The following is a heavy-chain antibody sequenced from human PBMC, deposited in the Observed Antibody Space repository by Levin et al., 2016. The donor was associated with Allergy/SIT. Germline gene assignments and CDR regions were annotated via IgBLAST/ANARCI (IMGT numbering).Heavy chain of an antibody. CDR3: ARVLRGVIRKGFDY. D-gene: IGHD3-10*01. CDR1: GYTLTAIS. J-gene: IGHJ4*02. V-gene: IGHV1-24*01. Sequence: ASVKVSCKVSGYTLTAISIHWVRQAPGKGLEWMGGFDPEDGETIYAQKFQGRVTMTRNTSKNTAYMELSSLRFEDTAVYYCARVLRGVIRKGFDYWGQGTLVTVSS. CDR2: FDPEDGET.